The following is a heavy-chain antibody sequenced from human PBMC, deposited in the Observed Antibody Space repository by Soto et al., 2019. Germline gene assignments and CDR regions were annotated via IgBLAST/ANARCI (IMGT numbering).Heavy chain of an antibody. J-gene: IGHJ6*02. Sequence: QVQLVESGGGVVRPGGSLRLSCAASGFTFSYYHIHWVRQAPGKGLEWLTVISNDGTYKYYADSVKGRFTISRDNSKNALYLQMAGLRAEDTAVYYCAKDPSTTSDPYFIMDVWGQGTTVTVSS. CDR1: GFTFSYYH. CDR3: AKDPSTTSDPYFIMDV. D-gene: IGHD1-1*01. V-gene: IGHV3-30*18. CDR2: ISNDGTYK.